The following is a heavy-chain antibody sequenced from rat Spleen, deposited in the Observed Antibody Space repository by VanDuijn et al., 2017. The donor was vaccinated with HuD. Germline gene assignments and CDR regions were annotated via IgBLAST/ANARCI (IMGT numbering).Heavy chain of an antibody. Sequence: EVQLVESGGGLVQPGRSMKLSCVASGFTFSAFPMAWVRQAPTKGLEWVATIRPSGGITYYRDSEKGRFTLSSDSEKSTLYLKMNSLTSEDTATYYCTRDRTYYGYTLDYWGQGVMVTVSS. V-gene: IGHV5-46*01. CDR2: IRPSGGIT. CDR3: TRDRTYYGYTLDY. D-gene: IGHD1-9*01. J-gene: IGHJ2*01. CDR1: GFTFSAFP.